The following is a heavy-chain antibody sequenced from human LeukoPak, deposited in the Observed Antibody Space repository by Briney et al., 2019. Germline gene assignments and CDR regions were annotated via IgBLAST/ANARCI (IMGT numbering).Heavy chain of an antibody. CDR1: GGSISSHY. V-gene: IGHV4-4*07. CDR3: ARDQGWVGVSVSLDL. CDR2: MFIRGSA. Sequence: SETLFLTCTVSGGSISSHYWNWIRQPAGKGLEWIGRMFIRGSANYSPSLKSRVSMSLDKSRSQFSLNLSSVTAADTAVYYCARDQGWVGVSVSLDLWGPGTLVTVSS. J-gene: IGHJ5*02. D-gene: IGHD3-3*01.